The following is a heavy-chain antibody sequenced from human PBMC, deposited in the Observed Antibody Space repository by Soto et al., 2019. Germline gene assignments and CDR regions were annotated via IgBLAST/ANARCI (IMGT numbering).Heavy chain of an antibody. CDR2: VYPSDSRT. CDR3: ARGNVANWFGP. Sequence: PGESLKISCEGSGYSFTGYWLVLVRQMPGKGLECMGIVYPSDSRTKYSPAFQGQVTMSADTSTNTAYLQWTRLKASDTAMYYCARGNVANWFGPWGQGTLVTVSS. CDR1: GYSFTGYW. J-gene: IGHJ5*02. V-gene: IGHV5-51*01.